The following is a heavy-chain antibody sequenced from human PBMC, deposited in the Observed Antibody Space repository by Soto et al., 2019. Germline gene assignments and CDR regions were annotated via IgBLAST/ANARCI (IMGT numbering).Heavy chain of an antibody. Sequence: GGSPRLSCAASGFTFSSYGMHWVRQAPGKGLEWVAVISYDGSNKYYADSVKGRFTVSRDNSKNTLYLQMNSLRAEDTVVYYCAKDKVPVVVTAPFDYWGQGTLVTVSS. CDR3: AKDKVPVVVTAPFDY. J-gene: IGHJ4*02. CDR2: ISYDGSNK. D-gene: IGHD2-21*02. CDR1: GFTFSSYG. V-gene: IGHV3-30*18.